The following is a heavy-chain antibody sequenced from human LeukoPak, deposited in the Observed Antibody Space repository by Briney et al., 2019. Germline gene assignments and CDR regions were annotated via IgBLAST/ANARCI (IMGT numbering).Heavy chain of an antibody. V-gene: IGHV4-4*09. J-gene: IGHJ6*03. Sequence: SETLSLTCTVSGGSISSYYWSWIRQPPGKGLEWIGYIYTSGSTNYNPSLKSRVTISVDTSKNQFSLKLSSVTAADTAVYYCARARTNYYYYYMDVWGEGTTVTVSS. D-gene: IGHD6-6*01. CDR3: ARARTNYYYYYMDV. CDR1: GGSISSYY. CDR2: IYTSGST.